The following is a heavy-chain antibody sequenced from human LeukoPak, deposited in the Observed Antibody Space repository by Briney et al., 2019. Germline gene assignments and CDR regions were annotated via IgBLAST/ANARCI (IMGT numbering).Heavy chain of an antibody. CDR2: IHYSGST. J-gene: IGHJ4*02. Sequence: PSKTLSLTCTVSGGSISSYYWSWIRQPPGKGLEWIRCIHYSGSTNYNPSLKSRVTISVDTSKNQFSLKLSSVTAADTAVYYCARVRDRSSYFYDLDYWGQGTLVTVSS. CDR3: ARVRDRSSYFYDLDY. D-gene: IGHD3-22*01. V-gene: IGHV4-59*01. CDR1: GGSISSYY.